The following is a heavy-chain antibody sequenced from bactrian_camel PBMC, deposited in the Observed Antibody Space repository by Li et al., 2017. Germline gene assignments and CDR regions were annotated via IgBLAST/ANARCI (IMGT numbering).Heavy chain of an antibody. J-gene: IGHJ4*01. CDR1: GYTFSSGC. Sequence: HVQLVESGGGSVQAGGSLRLSCAASGYTFSSGCMVWFRQGAGLKREGVATIHARGTTWYADSVKDNTRNTLYLQMNNLTPEDTGKYFCTAGEPRGGSCLLEYSDYWGLGTQVTVS. V-gene: IGHV3S55*01. CDR3: TAGEPRGGSCLLEYSDY. CDR2: IHARGTT. D-gene: IGHD7*01.